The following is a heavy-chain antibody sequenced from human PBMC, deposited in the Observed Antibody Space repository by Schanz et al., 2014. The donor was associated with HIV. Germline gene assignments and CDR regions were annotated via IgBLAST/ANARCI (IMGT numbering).Heavy chain of an antibody. CDR2: ISDDGSKK. V-gene: IGHV3-30*18. CDR3: AKDRITGTTGVPYYYYGMDV. D-gene: IGHD1-7*01. CDR1: GFTFSSYG. J-gene: IGHJ6*02. Sequence: QVQLVESGGGVVQPGRSLRLSCAASGFTFSSYGMHWVRQAPGKGLEWVAVISDDGSKKYYADSLKGRFAISRDQSTNTLYLQMNSLTAEDTAVYYCAKDRITGTTGVPYYYYGMDVWGQGTTVTVSS.